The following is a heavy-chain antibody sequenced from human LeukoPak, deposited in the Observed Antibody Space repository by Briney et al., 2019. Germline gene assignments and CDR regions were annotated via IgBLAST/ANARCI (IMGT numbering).Heavy chain of an antibody. V-gene: IGHV3-7*03. J-gene: IGHJ4*02. D-gene: IGHD4-23*01. CDR1: GFSFSSYW. Sequence: GGSLRLSCAASGFSFSSYWMSWVRQAPGKGLEWVANTKQDGSDEYYLTSVRGRFTISRDNAKNSLFLQMNSLRVEDTAVYYCARGGGHLDCWGQGTLVTVSS. CDR2: TKQDGSDE. CDR3: ARGGGHLDC.